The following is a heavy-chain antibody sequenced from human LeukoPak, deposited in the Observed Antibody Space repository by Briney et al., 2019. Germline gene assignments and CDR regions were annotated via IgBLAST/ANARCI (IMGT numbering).Heavy chain of an antibody. CDR1: GGSISSSSYY. J-gene: IGHJ6*02. CDR3: ARGSGWSGYSGV. Sequence: PSETLSLTCTVSGGSISSSSYYWGWIRQPPGKGLEWIGGIYYSGSTYYNPSLKSRVTILVDTSKNQFSLKLSSVTAADTAVYYCARGSGWSGYSGVWGQGTTVTVSS. CDR2: IYYSGST. D-gene: IGHD3-3*01. V-gene: IGHV4-39*07.